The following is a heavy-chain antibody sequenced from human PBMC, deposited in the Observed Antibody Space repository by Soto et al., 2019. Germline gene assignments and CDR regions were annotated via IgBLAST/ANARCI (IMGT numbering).Heavy chain of an antibody. CDR1: GFTFSSYA. CDR2: ISGSGDST. V-gene: IGHV3-23*01. J-gene: IGHJ4*02. D-gene: IGHD1-26*01. CDR3: ARRGSGSYYDY. Sequence: EVQLLESGGCLGQPGGSLRLSCAASGFTFSSYAMSWVRQAPGKGLEWVSVISGSGDSTYYADSVKGRFTISRDNSKNTLYLQMNSLRAEDTAVYYCARRGSGSYYDYWGQGTLVTVSS.